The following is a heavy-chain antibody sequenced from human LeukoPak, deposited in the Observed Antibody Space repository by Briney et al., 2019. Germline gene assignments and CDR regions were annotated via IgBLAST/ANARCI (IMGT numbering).Heavy chain of an antibody. CDR3: ARKRKGAYDFDY. CDR1: GGSISGYF. CDR2: IYASGST. Sequence: SETLSLTCSVSGGSISGYFWSWIRQPAGKGLEWIGRIYASGSTNYNPSLDSRVTMSVDTSNNQFSLKLTSVTATDTAVYYCARKRKGAYDFDYWGQGTLVTVSS. D-gene: IGHD3-16*01. J-gene: IGHJ4*02. V-gene: IGHV4-4*07.